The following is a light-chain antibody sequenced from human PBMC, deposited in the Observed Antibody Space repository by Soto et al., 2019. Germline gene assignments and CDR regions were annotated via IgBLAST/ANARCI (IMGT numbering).Light chain of an antibody. CDR2: GAS. CDR1: QSISHF. V-gene: IGKV1-39*01. CDR3: QHVYSYFPI. J-gene: IGKJ4*01. Sequence: DIEMTQSPSSLSASVGDSVTITCRASQSISHFLNWYQQKPGKAPRVLIYGASTLKGGVPSRFSGSGSGTEFTLTISSLQPEDFATYYCQHVYSYFPIFGGGTRVEIK.